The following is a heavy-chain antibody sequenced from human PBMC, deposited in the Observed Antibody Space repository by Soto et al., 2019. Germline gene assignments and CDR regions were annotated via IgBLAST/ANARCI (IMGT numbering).Heavy chain of an antibody. Sequence: PGGSLRLSCTASGFTFNNHAMNWVRLAPGKGLEWVSGISGSGDSTSYGASVKGRFTISRDNSKNTLYLQMNSLRADDTAVYLCARGHYYGMDVWGQGTTVTVSS. CDR1: GFTFNNHA. J-gene: IGHJ6*02. CDR2: ISGSGDST. V-gene: IGHV3-23*01. CDR3: ARGHYYGMDV.